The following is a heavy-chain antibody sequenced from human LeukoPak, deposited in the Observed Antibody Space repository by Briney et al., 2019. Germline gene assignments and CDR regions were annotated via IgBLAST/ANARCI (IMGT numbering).Heavy chain of an antibody. CDR3: AKDPYDSSGHDQGAY. V-gene: IGHV3-23*01. CDR1: GFTFSSYA. D-gene: IGHD3-22*01. CDR2: ISGSGGST. Sequence: AGGSLRLSCAASGFTFSSYAMSWVRQAPGKGLEWVSAISGSGGSTYYADSVKGRFTISRDNSKNTLYLQMNSLRAEDTAVYYCAKDPYDSSGHDQGAYWGQGSLVTVSS. J-gene: IGHJ4*02.